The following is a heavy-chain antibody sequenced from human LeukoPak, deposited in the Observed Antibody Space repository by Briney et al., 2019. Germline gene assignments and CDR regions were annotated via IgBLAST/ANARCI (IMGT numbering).Heavy chain of an antibody. V-gene: IGHV1-18*01. CDR3: ARDGAYYDFWSGYLTY. D-gene: IGHD3-3*01. J-gene: IGHJ4*02. CDR1: GYTFTSYG. CDR2: ISAYNGNT. Sequence: ASVKVSCKAFGYTFTSYGISWVRQAPGQGLEWMGWISAYNGNTNYAQKLQGRVTITRDTSASTAYMELSSLRSEDTAVYYCARDGAYYDFWSGYLTYWGQGTLVTVSS.